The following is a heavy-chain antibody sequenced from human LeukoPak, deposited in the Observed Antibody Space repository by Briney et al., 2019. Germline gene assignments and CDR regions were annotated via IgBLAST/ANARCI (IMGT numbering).Heavy chain of an antibody. CDR3: AKDGGLWVSAHWGDS. J-gene: IGHJ4*02. V-gene: IGHV3-21*04. Sequence: GGSLRLSCAASGFTFSSYSMNWVRQAPGKGLEWVSSISSGSSYIYYADSVKGRFTISRDNAKNSLYLQMNSLRAEDTAVYYCAKDGGLWVSAHWGDSWGRGTLVTVSS. CDR2: ISSGSSYI. D-gene: IGHD2-15*01. CDR1: GFTFSSYS.